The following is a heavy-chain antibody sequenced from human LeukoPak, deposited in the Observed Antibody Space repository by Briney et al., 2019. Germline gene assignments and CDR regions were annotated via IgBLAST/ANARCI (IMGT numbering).Heavy chain of an antibody. Sequence: PGGSLRLSCTASGFTFGDYAMSWVRQAPGKGLEWVGFIRSKAYGGTKEYAASVKGRFTISRDDSKSIPYLQMIGLKAEDTAVYYCSRTTWIQLWLDAFDIWGQGTMVSVS. CDR3: SRTTWIQLWLDAFDI. CDR2: IRSKAYGGTK. D-gene: IGHD5-18*01. V-gene: IGHV3-49*04. CDR1: GFTFGDYA. J-gene: IGHJ3*02.